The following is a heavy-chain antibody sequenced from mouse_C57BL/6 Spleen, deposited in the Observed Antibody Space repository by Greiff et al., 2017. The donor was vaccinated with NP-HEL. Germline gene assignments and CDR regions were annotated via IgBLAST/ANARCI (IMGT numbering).Heavy chain of an antibody. V-gene: IGHV1-55*01. Sequence: VQLQQPGAELVKPGASVKMSCKASGYTFTSYWITWVKQRPGQGLEWIGDIYPGSGSTNYNEKFKSKATLTVDTSSSTAYMQLSSLTSEDSAVYYCARAVVATKDFDYWGQGTTLTVSS. CDR1: GYTFTSYW. CDR2: IYPGSGST. J-gene: IGHJ2*01. D-gene: IGHD1-1*01. CDR3: ARAVVATKDFDY.